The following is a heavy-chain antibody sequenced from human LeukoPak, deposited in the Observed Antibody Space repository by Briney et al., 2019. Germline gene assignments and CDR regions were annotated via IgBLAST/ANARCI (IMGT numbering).Heavy chain of an antibody. CDR1: GFTFSSYS. D-gene: IGHD1-26*01. CDR2: ISSSSSYI. CDR3: ARGSPLWEPRALDAFDI. Sequence: PGGSLRLSCAASGFTFSSYSMNWVRQAPGKGLEWVSSISSSSSYIYYADSVKGRFTISRDNAKNSLYLQMNSLRAEDTAVYYCARGSPLWEPRALDAFDIWGQGTMVTVSS. J-gene: IGHJ3*02. V-gene: IGHV3-21*01.